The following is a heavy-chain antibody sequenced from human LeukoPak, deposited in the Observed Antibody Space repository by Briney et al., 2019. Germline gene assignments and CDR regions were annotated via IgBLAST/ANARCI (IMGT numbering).Heavy chain of an antibody. CDR3: SKGRGSTLTNIDF. J-gene: IGHJ4*02. V-gene: IGHV3-23*01. D-gene: IGHD4-11*01. CDR2: VSDSGVNT. CDR1: GFAFSSFA. Sequence: PGGSLRLSCAASGFAFSSFAMTWVRQSPGKGLEWVSSVSDSGVNTYYAGSVRGRFTVSRENFKNILYLQMNSLTVEDTAFYYCSKGRGSTLTNIDFWGQGALVTVSS.